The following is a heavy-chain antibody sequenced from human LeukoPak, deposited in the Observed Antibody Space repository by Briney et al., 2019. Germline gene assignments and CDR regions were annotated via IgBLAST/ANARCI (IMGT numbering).Heavy chain of an antibody. Sequence: PSETLSLTCTVSGYSISSGYYWGWIRQPPGKGLAWIGSIYHSGSTYYNPSLKSRVTISVDTSKNQFSLKLSSVTAADTAVYYCARTHHFDSSGYYYYWGQGTLVTVSS. CDR1: GYSISSGYY. J-gene: IGHJ4*02. CDR2: IYHSGST. D-gene: IGHD3-22*01. V-gene: IGHV4-38-2*02. CDR3: ARTHHFDSSGYYYY.